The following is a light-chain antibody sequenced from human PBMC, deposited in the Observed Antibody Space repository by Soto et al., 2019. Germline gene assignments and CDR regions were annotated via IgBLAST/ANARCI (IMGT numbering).Light chain of an antibody. CDR1: QSVGSK. J-gene: IGKJ1*01. CDR3: QQYNNWPPWT. Sequence: EIAMTQSPATLSVSPGERATLSCRASQSVGSKLVWYQQKPGQAPRLLIFGASTRATDIPARFSGSGSGTEFTLTISSLQSEDFAVYYCQQYNNWPPWTFGQGTKVEI. V-gene: IGKV3-15*01. CDR2: GAS.